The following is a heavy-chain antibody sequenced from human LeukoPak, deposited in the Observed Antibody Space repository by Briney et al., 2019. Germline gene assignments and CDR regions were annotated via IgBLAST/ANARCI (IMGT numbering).Heavy chain of an antibody. Sequence: GRSLRLSCAASGFTFSSYAMHWVRQAPGKGLEWVAVISYDGSNKYYADSVKGRFTISRDNSKNTLYLQMNSLRAEDTAVHYCARARRHCSSTSCYYYYGMDVWGKGTTVTVSS. D-gene: IGHD2-2*01. J-gene: IGHJ6*04. CDR3: ARARRHCSSTSCYYYYGMDV. V-gene: IGHV3-30*04. CDR1: GFTFSSYA. CDR2: ISYDGSNK.